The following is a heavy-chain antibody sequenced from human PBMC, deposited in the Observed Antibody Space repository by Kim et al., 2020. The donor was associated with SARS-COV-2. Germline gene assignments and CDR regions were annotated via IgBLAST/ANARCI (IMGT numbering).Heavy chain of an antibody. CDR2: IKQDGSEK. V-gene: IGHV3-7*03. CDR3: AREGHYGDYVRYYYYGMDV. CDR1: GFTFSSYW. D-gene: IGHD4-17*01. J-gene: IGHJ6*02. Sequence: GGSLRLSCAASGFTFSSYWMSWVRQAPGKGLEWVANIKQDGSEKYYVDSVKGRFTISRDNAKNSLYLQMNSLRAEDTAVYYCAREGHYGDYVRYYYYGMDVWGQGTTVTVSS.